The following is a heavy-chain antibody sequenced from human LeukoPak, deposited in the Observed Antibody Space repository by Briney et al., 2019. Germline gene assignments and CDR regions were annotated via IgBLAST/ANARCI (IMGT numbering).Heavy chain of an antibody. CDR1: GFTFNRYW. D-gene: IGHD2/OR15-2a*01. J-gene: IGHJ4*02. CDR2: INSDGSST. V-gene: IGHV3-74*01. Sequence: PGGSLRLSCGASGFTFNRYWMHWVRQVPGKGLVWVSRINSDGSSTTYADSVKGRFTISRDNARNTLYLQMNSLRAEDTAVYYCARGRGTIYMFDYWGQGTLVTVSS. CDR3: ARGRGTIYMFDY.